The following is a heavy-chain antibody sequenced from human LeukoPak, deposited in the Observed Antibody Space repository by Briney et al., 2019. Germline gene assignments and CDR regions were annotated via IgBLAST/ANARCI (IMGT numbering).Heavy chain of an antibody. Sequence: SETLSLTCTVSGGSITSSYWSWIRQSPGKGLEWIGYIHYTGSTNYNPSLKSRVTISVDTSKNQFSLKLSSVTAADTAVYYCARGRGNYYYYGMDVWGQGTTVTVSS. J-gene: IGHJ6*02. CDR1: GGSITSSY. V-gene: IGHV4-59*08. CDR3: ARGRGNYYYYGMDV. D-gene: IGHD6-25*01. CDR2: IHYTGST.